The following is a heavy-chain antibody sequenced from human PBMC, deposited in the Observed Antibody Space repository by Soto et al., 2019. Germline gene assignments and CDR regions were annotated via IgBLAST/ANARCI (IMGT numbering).Heavy chain of an antibody. J-gene: IGHJ6*03. CDR1: GFTFTSSA. D-gene: IGHD5-12*01. CDR2: IVVGSGNT. Sequence: SVKVSCKASGFTFTSSAVQWVRQARGQRLEWIGWIVVGSGNTNYAQKFQGRVTITADKSTSTAYMELSSLRSEDTAVYYCARDRVPRFTGDIVATIKASYYMDVWGKGTTVTVSS. V-gene: IGHV1-58*01. CDR3: ARDRVPRFTGDIVATIKASYYMDV.